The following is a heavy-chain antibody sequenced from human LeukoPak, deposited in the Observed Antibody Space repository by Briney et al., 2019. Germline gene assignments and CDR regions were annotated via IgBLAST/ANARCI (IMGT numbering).Heavy chain of an antibody. Sequence: GGSLRLSCAASGFTFSAYGMSWVRQSPRKGLEWVSGVSGADGTTYYADSVKGRFTISRDNSKSTLYLQMNNLRAEDTAVYYCARGRVRGDDGFDIWGQGTVVTVSS. CDR3: ARGRVRGDDGFDI. J-gene: IGHJ3*02. CDR2: VSGADGTT. D-gene: IGHD3-10*01. CDR1: GFTFSAYG. V-gene: IGHV3-23*01.